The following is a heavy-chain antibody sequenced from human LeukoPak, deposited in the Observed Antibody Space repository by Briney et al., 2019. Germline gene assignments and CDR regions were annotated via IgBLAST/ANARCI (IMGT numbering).Heavy chain of an antibody. Sequence: PGGSLRLSCAASGFTFSSYSMNWVRQAPGKGLEWVSSISSSSSYIYYADSVKGRFTISRDNAKNSLYLQMNSLRAEDTAVYYCATRPGAGIRLFDYWGQGTLVTVSS. CDR2: ISSSSSYI. V-gene: IGHV3-21*01. CDR3: ATRPGAGIRLFDY. CDR1: GFTFSSYS. J-gene: IGHJ4*02. D-gene: IGHD3-10*01.